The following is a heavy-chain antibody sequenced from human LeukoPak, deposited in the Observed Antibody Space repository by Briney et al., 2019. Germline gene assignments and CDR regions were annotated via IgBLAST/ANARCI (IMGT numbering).Heavy chain of an antibody. J-gene: IGHJ6*02. D-gene: IGHD3-16*01. CDR1: GGSISDYY. CDR2: IYYSGST. V-gene: IGHV4-59*12. Sequence: LETLSLTCTISGGSISDYYWSWIRQPPGKGLEWIGYIYYSGSTHYNPSLKSRVTISVDTSKNQFSLKLSSVTAADTAVYYCARDRGIMDLGPIYYYYGMDVWGQGTTVTVSS. CDR3: ARDRGIMDLGPIYYYYGMDV.